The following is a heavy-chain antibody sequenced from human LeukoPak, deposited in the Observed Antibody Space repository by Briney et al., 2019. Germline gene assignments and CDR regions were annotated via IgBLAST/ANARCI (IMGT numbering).Heavy chain of an antibody. D-gene: IGHD5-24*01. CDR3: ARTGGLATIDY. V-gene: IGHV3-53*01. J-gene: IGHJ4*02. CDR1: GFTVSSNY. CDR2: IYSGGST. Sequence: GGSLRLSCAASGFTVSSNYMSWVRQAPGKGLEWVSVIYSGGSTYYADSVKGRFTISRDNSRNTLYLQMNSLRAEDTAVYYCARTGGLATIDYWGQGTLVTVSS.